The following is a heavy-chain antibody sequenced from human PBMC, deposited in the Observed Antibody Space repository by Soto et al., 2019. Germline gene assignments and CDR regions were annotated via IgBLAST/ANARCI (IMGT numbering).Heavy chain of an antibody. D-gene: IGHD4-17*01. J-gene: IGHJ6*02. Sequence: PSETLSLTCTVSGDSISSSSYYWDWIRQPPGKGLEWIGSIYYSGSTYYNPSLKSRVTISVDRSKNQFSLKLSSVTAADTAVYYCARAHYGDYGYGMDVWGQGTTVTVSS. CDR3: ARAHYGDYGYGMDV. V-gene: IGHV4-39*07. CDR2: IYYSGST. CDR1: GDSISSSSYY.